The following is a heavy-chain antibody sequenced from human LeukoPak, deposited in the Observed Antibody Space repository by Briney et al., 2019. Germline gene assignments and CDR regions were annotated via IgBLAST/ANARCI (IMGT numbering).Heavy chain of an antibody. CDR2: IILIFGTA. CDR3: ARDFPLSPHSSGWYGRFDY. CDR1: GGTFSSYA. D-gene: IGHD6-19*01. V-gene: IGHV1-69*06. Sequence: GASVKVSCKASGGTFSSYAISWVRQAPGQGLEWMGGIILIFGTANYAQKFQGRVTITADKSTSTAYMELSSLRSEDTAVYYCARDFPLSPHSSGWYGRFDYWGQGSLVTVSS. J-gene: IGHJ4*02.